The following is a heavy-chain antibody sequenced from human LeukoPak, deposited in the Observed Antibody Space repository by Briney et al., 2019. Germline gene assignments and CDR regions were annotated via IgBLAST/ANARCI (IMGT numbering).Heavy chain of an antibody. V-gene: IGHV5-51*01. D-gene: IGHD2-21*02. CDR2: IYPGDSDT. Sequence: GESLKISCKASGYTFNNYWIGWVRQMPGKGLEWMGIIYPGDSDTRYSPSFQGQVTISADKSISTAYLQWSSLKASDTAMYYCARRDSKGDFDYWGQGTLVTVSS. J-gene: IGHJ4*02. CDR3: ARRDSKGDFDY. CDR1: GYTFNNYW.